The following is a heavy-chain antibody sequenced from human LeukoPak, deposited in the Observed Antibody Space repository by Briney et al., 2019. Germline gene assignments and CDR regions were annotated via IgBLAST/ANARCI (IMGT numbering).Heavy chain of an antibody. CDR2: IYSGGST. Sequence: GGSLRLSCAASGFTVSSNYMSWVRQAPGKGLEWVSVIYSGGSTYYADSVKGRFTISRDISKNTLYLQMNSLRAEDTAVYYCARDAIDYYDSPYGMNVWGQGTTVTVSS. V-gene: IGHV3-66*01. CDR3: ARDAIDYYDSPYGMNV. CDR1: GFTVSSNY. D-gene: IGHD3-22*01. J-gene: IGHJ6*02.